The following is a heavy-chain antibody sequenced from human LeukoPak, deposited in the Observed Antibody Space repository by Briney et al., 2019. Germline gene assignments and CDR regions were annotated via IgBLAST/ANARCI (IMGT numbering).Heavy chain of an antibody. J-gene: IGHJ4*02. CDR1: GFTFSSYA. CDR2: ISGSGGST. D-gene: IGHD6-19*01. CDR3: AKLSAPEYSSGWYYFDY. V-gene: IGHV3-23*01. Sequence: GGSLRLSCAASGFTFSSYAMSWVRQAPGKGLEWVSAISGSGGSTYYAGSVKGRFTISRDNSKNTLYLQMNSLRAEDTAVYYCAKLSAPEYSSGWYYFDYWGQGTLVTVSS.